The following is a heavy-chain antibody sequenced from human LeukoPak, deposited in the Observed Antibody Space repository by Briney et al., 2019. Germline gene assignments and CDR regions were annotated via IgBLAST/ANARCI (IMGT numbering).Heavy chain of an antibody. D-gene: IGHD2-21*02. Sequence: SETLSLTCTVSGVSISSYYWSWIRQPPGKGLEWIGCISYNGSSTYNPSLKGRVTISVDTSKNQFSLEMTCVTAADTAVYYCARGVTTGLDWFDSWGQGTLVTVSS. J-gene: IGHJ5*01. V-gene: IGHV4-59*01. CDR1: GVSISSYY. CDR2: ISYNGSS. CDR3: ARGVTTGLDWFDS.